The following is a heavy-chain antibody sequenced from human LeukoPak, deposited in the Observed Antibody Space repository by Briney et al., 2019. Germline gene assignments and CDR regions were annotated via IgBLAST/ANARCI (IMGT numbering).Heavy chain of an antibody. CDR3: AKPIYGSGSYGYFDY. D-gene: IGHD3-10*01. V-gene: IGHV1-69*13. Sequence: SVKVSCKASGGTFSSYAISWVRQAPGQGLEWMGGIIPIFGTANYAQKFQGRVTITADESTSTAYMELSSLRSEDTAVYYCAKPIYGSGSYGYFDYWGQGTLVTVSS. J-gene: IGHJ4*02. CDR1: GGTFSSYA. CDR2: IIPIFGTA.